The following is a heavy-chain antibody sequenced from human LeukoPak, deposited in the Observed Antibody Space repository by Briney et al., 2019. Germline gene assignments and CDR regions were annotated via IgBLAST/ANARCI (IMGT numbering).Heavy chain of an antibody. D-gene: IGHD6-13*01. Sequence: GGSLRPSCAASGFTFSSYAMSWVRQAPGKGLEWVSAISGSGGSTYYADSVKGRFTISRDNSKNTLYLQMNSLRAEDTAVYYCAKALAAAGTLYGMDVWGQGATVTVSS. CDR2: ISGSGGST. J-gene: IGHJ6*02. CDR1: GFTFSSYA. V-gene: IGHV3-23*01. CDR3: AKALAAAGTLYGMDV.